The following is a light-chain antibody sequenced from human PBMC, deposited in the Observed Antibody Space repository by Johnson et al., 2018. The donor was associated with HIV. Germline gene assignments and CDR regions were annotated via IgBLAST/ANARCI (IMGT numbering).Light chain of an antibody. Sequence: QSVLTQPPSVSAAPGQKVTISCSGSSSNIGNNYVSWYQQLPGTAPKLLIYENNKRPSGIPDRFSGSKSGTSATLGITGLQTGAEADYYCGTWDNSLSTGGVFGTVPKVTVL. J-gene: IGLJ1*01. V-gene: IGLV1-51*02. CDR1: SSNIGNNY. CDR2: ENN. CDR3: GTWDNSLSTGGV.